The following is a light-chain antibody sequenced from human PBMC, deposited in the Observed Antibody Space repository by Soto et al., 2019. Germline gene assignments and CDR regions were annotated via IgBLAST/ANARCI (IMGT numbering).Light chain of an antibody. J-gene: IGLJ1*01. Sequence: QSVLTQPPSVSGAPGQRVTISCTGSSSNIGAGYDVHWYQQLPGTAHKLLIYGHSNRPSGVPDRFSGSKSGTSASLAITGLQAEDEADYYCQSYDSSLSGYVFGTGTKLTVL. CDR1: SSNIGAGYD. V-gene: IGLV1-40*01. CDR3: QSYDSSLSGYV. CDR2: GHS.